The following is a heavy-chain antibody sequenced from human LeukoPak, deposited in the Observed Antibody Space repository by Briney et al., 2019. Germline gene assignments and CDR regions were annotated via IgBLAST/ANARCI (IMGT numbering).Heavy chain of an antibody. D-gene: IGHD3-22*01. J-gene: IGHJ6*02. Sequence: GGSLRLSCAASGFTPSTYAMHWVGQAPGKGLERVSVISYDGSNKYYADSVKGRFTISRDNSKNTLYLQMNSLRAEDTAVYYCARDPNYYDSSGSLWYYYYGMDVWGQGTTVTVSS. V-gene: IGHV3-30*04. CDR2: ISYDGSNK. CDR3: ARDPNYYDSSGSLWYYYYGMDV. CDR1: GFTPSTYA.